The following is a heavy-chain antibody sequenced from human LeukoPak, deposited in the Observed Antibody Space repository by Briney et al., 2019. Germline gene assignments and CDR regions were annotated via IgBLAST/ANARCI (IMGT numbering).Heavy chain of an antibody. CDR2: ISWNSGSI. V-gene: IGHV3-9*01. J-gene: IGHJ4*02. D-gene: IGHD6-19*01. CDR1: GFMFSSYN. CDR3: AKGAVAGLGEDYFDY. Sequence: GGSLRLSCAASGFMFSSYNMNWVRQAPGKGLEWVSGISWNSGSIGYADSVKGRFTISRDNAKNSLYLQMNSLRAEDTALYYCAKGAVAGLGEDYFDYWGQGTLVTVSS.